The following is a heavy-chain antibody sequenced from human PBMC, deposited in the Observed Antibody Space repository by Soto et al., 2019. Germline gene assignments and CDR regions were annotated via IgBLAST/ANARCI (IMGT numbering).Heavy chain of an antibody. V-gene: IGHV4-61*01. CDR2: IYYSGST. Sequence: QVQPQESGPGLVKPSETLSLTCTVSGGSVSSGSYYWSWIRQPPGKGLEWIGYIYYSGSTNYNPSLKSRVTISVDTSKNQFSLKLSSVTAADTAVYYCAVYLGGYSGYEVIGHFDYWGQGTLVTVSS. CDR1: GGSVSSGSYY. CDR3: AVYLGGYSGYEVIGHFDY. J-gene: IGHJ4*02. D-gene: IGHD5-12*01.